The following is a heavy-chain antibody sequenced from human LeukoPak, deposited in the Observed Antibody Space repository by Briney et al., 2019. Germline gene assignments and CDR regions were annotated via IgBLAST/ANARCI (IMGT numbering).Heavy chain of an antibody. CDR3: AKRQGKDRTIFGVVIILGGVDH. Sequence: PGGSLRLSCEASGFTFSDYWMTWVRQAPGKGLEWVSAISGSGGSTYYADSVKGRFTISRDNSKNTLYLQMNSLRAEDTAVYYCAKRQGKDRTIFGVVIILGGVDHWGQGTLVTVSS. CDR2: ISGSGGST. V-gene: IGHV3-23*01. J-gene: IGHJ4*02. CDR1: GFTFSDYW. D-gene: IGHD3-3*01.